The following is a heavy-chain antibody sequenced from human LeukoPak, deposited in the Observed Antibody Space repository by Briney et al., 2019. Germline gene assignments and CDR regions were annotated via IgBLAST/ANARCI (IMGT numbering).Heavy chain of an antibody. CDR3: ARDSVGVFDY. Sequence: GGSLRLSCAASGFTFSSYAMHWVRQAPGKGLEWVAVISYDGSNKCYADSVKGRFTISRDNSKNTLYLQMNSLRAEDTAVYYCARDSVGVFDYWGQGTLVTVSS. V-gene: IGHV3-30*14. D-gene: IGHD2-15*01. CDR2: ISYDGSNK. J-gene: IGHJ4*02. CDR1: GFTFSSYA.